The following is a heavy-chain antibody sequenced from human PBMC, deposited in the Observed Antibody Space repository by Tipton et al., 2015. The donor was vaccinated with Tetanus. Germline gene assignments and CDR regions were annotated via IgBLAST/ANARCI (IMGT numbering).Heavy chain of an antibody. CDR1: GGSISSGGYS. Sequence: TLSLTCAVSGGSISSGGYSWSWIRQPPGKGLEWIGYIYHSGSTYYNPSLKSRVTISVDRSKNQFSLKLSSVTAADTAVYYCARRRDGSRGDAFDIWGQGTMVTVSS. V-gene: IGHV4-30-2*01. CDR2: IYHSGST. D-gene: IGHD5-24*01. J-gene: IGHJ3*02. CDR3: ARRRDGSRGDAFDI.